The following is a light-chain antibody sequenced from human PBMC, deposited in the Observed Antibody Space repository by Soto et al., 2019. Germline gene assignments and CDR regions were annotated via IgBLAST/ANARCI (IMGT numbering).Light chain of an antibody. V-gene: IGLV2-14*01. CDR1: SSDVGGYNY. CDR3: SSCTSSSTYV. Sequence: QSALTQPASVSGSPGQSITISCTGTSSDVGGYNYVSWYQQHPGKAPKLMIYDVSNRPSGVSNRFSGSKPGNTASLTISGLQAEDEADYYCSSCTSSSTYVFGTGTKVTVL. J-gene: IGLJ1*01. CDR2: DVS.